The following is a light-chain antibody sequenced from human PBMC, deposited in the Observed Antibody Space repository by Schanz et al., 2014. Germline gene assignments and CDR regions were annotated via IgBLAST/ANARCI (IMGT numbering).Light chain of an antibody. CDR1: RSISGN. J-gene: IGKJ4*01. V-gene: IGKV3-15*01. Sequence: EIVVTQSPATLALSPGERASLSCRASRSISGNLAWYQQKPGQAPRLLIYGASTRATGIPARFSGSGSGTDFTLTITSLQAEDVAVYYCQQYYSIPLTFGGGTKVEIK. CDR2: GAS. CDR3: QQYYSIPLT.